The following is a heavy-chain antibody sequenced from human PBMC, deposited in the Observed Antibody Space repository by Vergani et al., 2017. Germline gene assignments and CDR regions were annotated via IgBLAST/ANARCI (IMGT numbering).Heavy chain of an antibody. V-gene: IGHV3-33*01. J-gene: IGHJ3*02. CDR3: ARSQAYYYDSSGPDDAFDI. D-gene: IGHD3-22*01. Sequence: QVQLVESGGGVVQPGRSLRLSCAASGFTFSSYGMHWVRQAPGKGLEWVAVIWYDGSNKYYAGSVKGRFTISRDNSKNTLYLQMNSLRAEDTAVYYCARSQAYYYDSSGPDDAFDIWGQGTMVTVSS. CDR2: IWYDGSNK. CDR1: GFTFSSYG.